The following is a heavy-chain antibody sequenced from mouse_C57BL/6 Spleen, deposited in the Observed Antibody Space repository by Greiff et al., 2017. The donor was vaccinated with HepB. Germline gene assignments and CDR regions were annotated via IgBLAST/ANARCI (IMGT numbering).Heavy chain of an antibody. D-gene: IGHD2-4*01. Sequence: VQLQQSGAELVKPGASVKLSCKASGYTFTSYWMQWVKQRPGQGLEWIGEIDPSDSYTNYNQKFKGKATLTVDTSSSTAYMQLSSLTSEDSAVYYCARWGITTDGYYAMDYWGQGTSVTVSS. CDR3: ARWGITTDGYYAMDY. V-gene: IGHV1-50*01. J-gene: IGHJ4*01. CDR2: IDPSDSYT. CDR1: GYTFTSYW.